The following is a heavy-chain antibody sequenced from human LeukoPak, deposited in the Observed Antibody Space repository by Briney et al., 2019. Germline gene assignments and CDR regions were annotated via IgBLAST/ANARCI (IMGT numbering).Heavy chain of an antibody. CDR1: GFTFSSYG. D-gene: IGHD4-17*01. CDR3: VFYGEHEDY. Sequence: GGSLRLSCAASGFTFSSYGMHWVRQAPGKGLEWVAVISYDGSNKYYADSVKGRFTISRDNSKNTPYLQMNSLRAEDTAVYYCVFYGEHEDYWGQGTLVTVSS. J-gene: IGHJ4*02. CDR2: ISYDGSNK. V-gene: IGHV3-30*03.